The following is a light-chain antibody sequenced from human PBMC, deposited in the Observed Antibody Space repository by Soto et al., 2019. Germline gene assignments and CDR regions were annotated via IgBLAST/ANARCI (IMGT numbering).Light chain of an antibody. J-gene: IGLJ1*01. CDR3: GTWDSSLSAGYV. Sequence: SLLTQPPSVSAAPGQKVTTSCSGSSSNNGNNYVSWYQQLPGTAPKLLIYENNKRPSGIPDRFSGSKSGTSATLGITGLQTGDEADYYCGTWDSSLSAGYVFGTGTKVTVL. V-gene: IGLV1-51*02. CDR1: SSNNGNNY. CDR2: ENN.